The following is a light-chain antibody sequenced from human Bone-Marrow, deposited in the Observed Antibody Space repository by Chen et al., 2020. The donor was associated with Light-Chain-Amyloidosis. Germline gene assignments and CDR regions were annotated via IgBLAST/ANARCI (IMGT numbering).Light chain of an antibody. CDR3: QSADSSGTYEVI. CDR2: RDP. CDR1: DLPTKY. Sequence: SYELTQPPSVSVSPGQTARITCSGDDLPTKYAYWYQQKPGQAPVLVIHRDPERPSGISERFSGYSSRTTATLTISRVHAEDETDYPCQSADSSGTYEVIFGGGTKLTVL. V-gene: IGLV3-25*03. J-gene: IGLJ2*01.